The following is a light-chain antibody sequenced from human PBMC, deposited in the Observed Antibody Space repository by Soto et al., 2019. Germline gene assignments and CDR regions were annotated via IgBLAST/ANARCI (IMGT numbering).Light chain of an antibody. CDR2: DVT. CDR3: SSFTSINTAI. Sequence: QSALTQPDSVSGSPGQSITISCTGTSSDVGGYNYVSWYQQHPGKAPKLIIYDVTHRPSGVSTRFSGSKSGNTASLTISGLQAEDEANYYCSSFTSINTAIFGGGTKLTVL. J-gene: IGLJ2*01. CDR1: SSDVGGYNY. V-gene: IGLV2-14*01.